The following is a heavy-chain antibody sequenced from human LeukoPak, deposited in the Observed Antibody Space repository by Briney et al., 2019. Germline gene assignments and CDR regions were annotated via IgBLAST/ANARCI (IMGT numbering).Heavy chain of an antibody. J-gene: IGHJ4*02. CDR2: ISPSGGST. D-gene: IGHD6-13*01. V-gene: IGHV1-46*01. CDR3: AKDGYSSSWYYFDY. Sequence: ASVKVSCKAFGYTFTSNYMHWVRQAPGQGPEWMGVISPSGGSTTYAQKFQGRVTLTRDMSTSTDYLELSSLRSEDTAVYYCAKDGYSSSWYYFDYWGQGTLVTVSS. CDR1: GYTFTSNY.